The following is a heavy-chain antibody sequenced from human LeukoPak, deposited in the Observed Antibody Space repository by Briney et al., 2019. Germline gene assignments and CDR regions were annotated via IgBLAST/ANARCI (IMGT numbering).Heavy chain of an antibody. CDR3: ARTYSGSDYGLPNFDY. D-gene: IGHD5-12*01. J-gene: IGHJ4*02. Sequence: SETLSLTCAVYGGSFSGYYWSWIRQPPGKGLEWIGEINHSGSTNYNPSLKSRVTISVDTSKNQFSLKLSSVAAADTAVYYCARTYSGSDYGLPNFDYWGQGTLVTVSS. V-gene: IGHV4-34*01. CDR2: INHSGST. CDR1: GGSFSGYY.